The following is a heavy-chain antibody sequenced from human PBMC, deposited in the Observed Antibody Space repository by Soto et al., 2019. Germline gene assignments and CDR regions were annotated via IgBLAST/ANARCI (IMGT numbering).Heavy chain of an antibody. J-gene: IGHJ4*02. D-gene: IGHD5-12*01. CDR1: GDSVSSNSDT. CDR3: ARGKDGSIDF. CDR2: TYYRSKWYN. Sequence: SQTLSLTCAVSGDSVSSNSDTWNWIRQSPSRGLEWLGRTYYRSKWYNDYAVSVKSRITINPDTSKNQFSLQLNSVTPEDTAVYYCARGKDGSIDFWGQGTPVTVSS. V-gene: IGHV6-1*01.